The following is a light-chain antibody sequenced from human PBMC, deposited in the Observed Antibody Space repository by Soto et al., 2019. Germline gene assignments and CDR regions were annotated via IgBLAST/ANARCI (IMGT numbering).Light chain of an antibody. V-gene: IGLV2-14*03. CDR1: SSDVGSYNY. CDR3: SSYTNIKTVV. J-gene: IGLJ2*01. Sequence: QSALTQPASVSGSSGQSITISCTGASSDVGSYNYVSWYQQHPGKAPKLMIYEVTKRPSGVSNRFSGSKSGITASLTISGLQAVDEAEYYCSSYTNIKTVVFGGGTKLTVL. CDR2: EVT.